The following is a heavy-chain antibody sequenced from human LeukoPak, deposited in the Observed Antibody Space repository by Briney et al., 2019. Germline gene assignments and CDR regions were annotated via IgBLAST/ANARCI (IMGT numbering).Heavy chain of an antibody. D-gene: IGHD6-13*01. CDR2: IWYGGSSK. CDR1: GFTFSSYG. Sequence: GGSLRLSCAASGFTFSSYGMHWVRQAPGKGLEWVAVIWYGGSSKYYADSVKGRFTISRDNSKNTLYLQMNSLRAEDTAVYYCAKDKTAGIGAFDIWGQGTMVTVSS. V-gene: IGHV3-30*02. CDR3: AKDKTAGIGAFDI. J-gene: IGHJ3*02.